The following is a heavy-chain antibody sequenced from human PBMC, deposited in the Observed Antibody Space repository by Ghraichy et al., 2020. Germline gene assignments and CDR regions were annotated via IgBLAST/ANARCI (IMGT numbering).Heavy chain of an antibody. CDR1: GGSFSGYY. V-gene: IGHV4-34*01. CDR2: INHSGST. Sequence: LSLPCAVYGGSFSGYYWSWIRQPPGKGLEWIGEINHSGSTNYNPSLKSRVTISVDTSKNQFSLKLSSVTAADTAVYYCARELLAVYYYYYGMDVWGQGTTVTVSS. CDR3: ARELLAVYYYYYGMDV. D-gene: IGHD2-15*01. J-gene: IGHJ6*02.